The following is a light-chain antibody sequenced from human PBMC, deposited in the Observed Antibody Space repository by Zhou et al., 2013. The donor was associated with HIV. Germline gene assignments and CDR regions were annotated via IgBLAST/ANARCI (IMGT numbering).Light chain of an antibody. Sequence: DIQMTQSPSTVSASVGDRVTITCRASQNITIWLAWYQQKPGKAPKLLMYRASSLESGVPSRFRGSGSGTLFTLTVSGLRPDDFATYYCQQTYTVPLTFGGGTTV. V-gene: IGKV1-5*03. CDR1: QNITIW. CDR3: QQTYTVPLT. CDR2: RAS. J-gene: IGKJ4*01.